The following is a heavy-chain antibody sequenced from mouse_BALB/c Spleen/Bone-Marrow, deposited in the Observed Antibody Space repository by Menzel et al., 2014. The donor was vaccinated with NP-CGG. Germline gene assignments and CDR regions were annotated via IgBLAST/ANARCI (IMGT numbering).Heavy chain of an antibody. J-gene: IGHJ2*01. V-gene: IGHV5-6*01. D-gene: IGHD4-1*01. CDR3: ARRGTGTGSYYFDY. CDR1: GFTFSNYG. Sequence: EVQLVESEGDLVKPGGSLKLSCAASGFTFSNYGMSWVRQTPDKRLEWVATISSVGSYTYYPDSVKGRFTISRDNAKNTLFLQMSSLKSEDTAMYYCARRGTGTGSYYFDYWGQGTTLTVSS. CDR2: ISSVGSYT.